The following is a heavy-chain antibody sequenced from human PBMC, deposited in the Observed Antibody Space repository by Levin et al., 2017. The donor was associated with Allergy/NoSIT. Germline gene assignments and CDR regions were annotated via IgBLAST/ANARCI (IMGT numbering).Heavy chain of an antibody. J-gene: IGHJ3*02. CDR2: ISGSGGST. Sequence: GGSLRLSCAASGFTFSSYAMSWVRQAPGKGLEWVSAISGSGGSTYYADSVKGRFTISRDNSKNTLYLQMNSLRAEDTAVYYCARHSGWSFIRYCDIWGQGTMVTVSS. D-gene: IGHD6-19*01. V-gene: IGHV3-23*01. CDR3: ARHSGWSFIRYCDI. CDR1: GFTFSSYA.